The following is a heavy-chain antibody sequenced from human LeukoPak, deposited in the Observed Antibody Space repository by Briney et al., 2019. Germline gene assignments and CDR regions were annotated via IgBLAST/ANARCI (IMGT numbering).Heavy chain of an antibody. CDR2: ISYDGSNK. J-gene: IGHJ4*02. D-gene: IGHD2-15*01. Sequence: GRSLRLSCAAPGFTFSSYGMHWVRQAPGKGLEWVAVISYDGSNKYYADSVKGRFTISRDNSKNTLYLQMNSLRAEDTAVYYCAKDPLDIVVVVAAKGGSYFDYWGQGTLVTVSS. CDR1: GFTFSSYG. CDR3: AKDPLDIVVVVAAKGGSYFDY. V-gene: IGHV3-30*18.